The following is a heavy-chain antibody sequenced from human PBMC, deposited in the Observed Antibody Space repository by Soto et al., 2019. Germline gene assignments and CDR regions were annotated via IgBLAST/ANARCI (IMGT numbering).Heavy chain of an antibody. CDR2: INPNTGGT. D-gene: IGHD5-12*01. CDR1: GYTFSGYY. CDR3: ARDGEWLQRYYYYYNGMDV. J-gene: IGHJ6*02. Sequence: ASVKVSCKASGYTFSGYYMYWVRQAPGQGLEWMGWINPNTGGTNYGQKFQGRVTMTRDASISTAYMELSRLRSDDTAVYYCARDGEWLQRYYYYYNGMDVWGQGTTVTVSS. V-gene: IGHV1-2*02.